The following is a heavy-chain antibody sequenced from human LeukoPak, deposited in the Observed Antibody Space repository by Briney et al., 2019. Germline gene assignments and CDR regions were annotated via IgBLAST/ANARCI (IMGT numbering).Heavy chain of an antibody. D-gene: IGHD1-1*01. CDR3: ARETTGTTYSYYFDY. V-gene: IGHV4-4*07. CDR1: GGSISSYY. Sequence: SETLSLTCTVSGGSISSYYWSWIRQPAGKGLEWIGRIYTSGSTNYNPSLKSRVTMSVDTSKNQSSLKLSSVTAADTAVYYCARETTGTTYSYYFDYWGQGTLVTVSS. CDR2: IYTSGST. J-gene: IGHJ4*02.